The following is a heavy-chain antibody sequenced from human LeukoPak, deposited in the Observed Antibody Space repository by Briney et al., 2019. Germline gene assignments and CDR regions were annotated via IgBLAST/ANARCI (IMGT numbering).Heavy chain of an antibody. D-gene: IGHD2-15*01. CDR1: GGSISSGDYY. Sequence: SQTLSLTCTVSGGSISSGDYYWSWIRQPPGEGLEWIGYIYYSGSTYYNPSLKSRVTISVDTSKNQFSLKLSSVTAADTAVYYCARSFVVGGSSGFDYWGQGTLVTVSS. CDR3: ARSFVVGGSSGFDY. CDR2: IYYSGST. J-gene: IGHJ4*02. V-gene: IGHV4-30-4*01.